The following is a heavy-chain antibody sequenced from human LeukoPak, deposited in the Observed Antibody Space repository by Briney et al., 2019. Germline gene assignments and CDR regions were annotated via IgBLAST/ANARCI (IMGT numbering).Heavy chain of an antibody. D-gene: IGHD6-19*01. CDR2: ISYDGSNK. V-gene: IGHV3-30*03. CDR1: GFTFSSYG. J-gene: IGHJ4*02. CDR3: ASEGKAVEFDY. Sequence: QPGGSLRLSCAASGFTFSSYGMHWVRQAPGKGLEWVAVISYDGSNKYYADSVKGRFTISRDNSKNTLYLQMNSLRAEDTAVYYCASEGKAVEFDYWGQGTLVTVSS.